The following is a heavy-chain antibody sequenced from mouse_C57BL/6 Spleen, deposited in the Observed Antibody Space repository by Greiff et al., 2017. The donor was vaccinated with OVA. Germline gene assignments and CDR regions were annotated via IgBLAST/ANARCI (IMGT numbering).Heavy chain of an antibody. D-gene: IGHD6-1*01. J-gene: IGHJ4*01. CDR1: GYTFTSYW. CDR3: TRWGQVRAMDY. CDR2: FYPGNSVT. V-gene: IGHV1-5*01. Sequence: EVKLIESGTVLARLGVSVKMSCKTSGYTFTSYWMHWVNQRPGLGLEWIGAFYPGNSVTSYNQKFKGKAELTAVTSANTAYMELSSLTNEDSAGYYCTRWGQVRAMDYWGQGASVTVSS.